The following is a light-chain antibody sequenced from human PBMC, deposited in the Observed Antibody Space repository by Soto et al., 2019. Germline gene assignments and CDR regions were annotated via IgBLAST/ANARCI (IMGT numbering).Light chain of an antibody. Sequence: QSALTQPASVSGSPGQSITISCTGTSSDVGGYNYVSWYQQHPGKAPKLMIYDVSNRPSGVPNRFSGSKSGNTASLTISGLQAEDEAEYYCCSYTSSSTLVYVFGTGTKVIVL. CDR1: SSDVGGYNY. J-gene: IGLJ1*01. V-gene: IGLV2-14*03. CDR3: CSYTSSSTLVYV. CDR2: DVS.